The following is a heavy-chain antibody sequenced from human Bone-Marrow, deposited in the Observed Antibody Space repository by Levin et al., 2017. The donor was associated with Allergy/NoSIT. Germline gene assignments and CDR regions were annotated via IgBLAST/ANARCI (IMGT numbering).Heavy chain of an antibody. J-gene: IGHJ4*02. CDR1: GFSFTRYW. CDR3: ATNVHYSFWSGFLY. CDR2: VKQDGSEA. Sequence: GESLKISCEASGFSFTRYWMTWVCQAPGKGLEWVANVKQDGSEAHYVDSVRGRFTISRDNAKRSVFLQMTSLRAEDTGIYYCATNVHYSFWSGFLYWGQGARITVSS. D-gene: IGHD3-3*01. V-gene: IGHV3-7*01.